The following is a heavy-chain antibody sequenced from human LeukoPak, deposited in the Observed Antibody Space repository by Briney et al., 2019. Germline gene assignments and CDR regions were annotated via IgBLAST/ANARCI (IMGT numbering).Heavy chain of an antibody. V-gene: IGHV3-9*01. CDR1: GFTFDDYA. Sequence: SLRLSCAASGFTFDDYAMHWVRQAPRKGLEWVSGISWNSGSIGYADSVKGRFTISRDNAKNSLYLQMHSLRAEDTALYYCAKDYSGSYYAPFDPWGQGTLVTVPS. J-gene: IGHJ5*02. CDR3: AKDYSGSYYAPFDP. D-gene: IGHD1-26*01. CDR2: ISWNSGSI.